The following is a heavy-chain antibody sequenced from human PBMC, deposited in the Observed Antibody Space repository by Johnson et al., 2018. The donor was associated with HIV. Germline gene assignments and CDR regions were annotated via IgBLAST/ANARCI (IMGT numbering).Heavy chain of an antibody. CDR2: ISYDGSNK. CDR3: ARASDAFDI. J-gene: IGHJ3*02. CDR1: GFTFSSYA. V-gene: IGHV3-30*04. Sequence: QVQLVESGGGVVQPGRSLRLSCAASGFTFSSYAMHWVRQAPGKGLEWVAVISYDGSNKYYADSVKGRFTISSDNSKNTLYLQMNSLRAEDTAVYYGARASDAFDIWGQGTMVTVSS.